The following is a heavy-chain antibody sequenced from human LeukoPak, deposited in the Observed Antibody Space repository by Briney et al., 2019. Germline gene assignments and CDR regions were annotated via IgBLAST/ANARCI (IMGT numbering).Heavy chain of an antibody. D-gene: IGHD3-22*01. CDR2: IYHSGST. CDR3: ARGQWLPVFDF. J-gene: IGHJ4*02. V-gene: IGHV4-30-2*01. Sequence: SETLSLTCTVSGGSISSGGYYWSWIRQPPGKGLEWIGYIYHSGSTYYNPSLKSRVTISVDRSKNQFSLKLSSVTAAGTAVYYCARGQWLPVFDFWGQGTLVTVSS. CDR1: GGSISSGGYY.